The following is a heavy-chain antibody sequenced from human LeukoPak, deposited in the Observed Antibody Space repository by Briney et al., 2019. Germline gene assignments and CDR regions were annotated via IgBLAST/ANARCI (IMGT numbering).Heavy chain of an antibody. J-gene: IGHJ6*02. CDR3: ARLRGTYYLIYYYYGMDV. D-gene: IGHD2/OR15-2a*01. Sequence: GESLKISCQGSGYSFTSYWIAWVRQMPGKGLEWMGIIYPGDSDTRYSPSFQGQVTISADKSSSTAYLQWSSLKASDTAMYYCARLRGTYYLIYYYYGMDVWGQGTTVTVSS. CDR1: GYSFTSYW. CDR2: IYPGDSDT. V-gene: IGHV5-51*01.